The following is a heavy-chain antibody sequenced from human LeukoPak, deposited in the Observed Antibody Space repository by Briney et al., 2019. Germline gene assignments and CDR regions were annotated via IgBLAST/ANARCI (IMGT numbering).Heavy chain of an antibody. Sequence: GSLRLSCAASGFTFSSYSMNWVRQAPGKGLEWVSYISSSSSTIYYADSVKGRFTISRDNAKNSLYLQMNSLRAEDTAVYYCARDGTVAGNPFDYWGQGTLVTVSS. J-gene: IGHJ4*02. CDR1: GFTFSSYS. D-gene: IGHD6-19*01. CDR2: ISSSSSTI. V-gene: IGHV3-48*01. CDR3: ARDGTVAGNPFDY.